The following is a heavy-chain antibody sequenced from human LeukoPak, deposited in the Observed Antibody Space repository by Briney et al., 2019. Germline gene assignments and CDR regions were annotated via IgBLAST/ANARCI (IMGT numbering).Heavy chain of an antibody. V-gene: IGHV3-7*01. CDR3: ATEGTDGRGSFGWFDS. CDR2: IKEDGSVK. CDR1: GFTFSDYW. D-gene: IGHD3-10*01. J-gene: IGHJ5*01. Sequence: GGSLRLSCVVSGFTFSDYWMTWVRQAPWKGLEWVSNIKEDGSVKYYVDSVKGRFTISRDNAKNSLYLQLNSLRVEDTAVYYCATEGTDGRGSFGWFDSWGQGTLVTVSS.